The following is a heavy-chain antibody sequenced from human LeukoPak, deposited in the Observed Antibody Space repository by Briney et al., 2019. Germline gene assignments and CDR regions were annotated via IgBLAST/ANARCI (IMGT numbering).Heavy chain of an antibody. CDR3: ARGGDTSNWYPGYFDY. CDR2: IKSDGSST. J-gene: IGHJ4*02. D-gene: IGHD6-13*01. V-gene: IGHV3-74*01. CDR1: GFTFSNYW. Sequence: GGSLRLSCAASGFTFSNYWMHWVRQAPGKGPVWVSRIKSDGSSTRFADSVQGRFTISRDNGKNTVYLQMNSLRAEDTAVYYCARGGDTSNWYPGYFDYWGQGALVTDSS.